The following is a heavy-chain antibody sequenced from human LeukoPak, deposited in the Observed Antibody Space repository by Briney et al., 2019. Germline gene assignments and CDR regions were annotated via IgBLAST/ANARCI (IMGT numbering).Heavy chain of an antibody. V-gene: IGHV1-8*01. CDR2: MNPNSGNT. CDR1: GYTFTSYD. Sequence: GASVKVSCKASGYTFTSYDINWVRQATGQGLEWMGWMNPNSGNTGYAQKFQGRVTTTRNTSISTAYMELSSLRSEDTAVYYCAVYGSGIPYLDYWGQGTLVTVSS. CDR3: AVYGSGIPYLDY. D-gene: IGHD3-10*01. J-gene: IGHJ4*02.